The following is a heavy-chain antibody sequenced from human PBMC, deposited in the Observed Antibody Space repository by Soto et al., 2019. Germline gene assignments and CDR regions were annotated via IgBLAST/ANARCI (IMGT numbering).Heavy chain of an antibody. CDR3: LRIGDSGSLAIDH. J-gene: IGHJ4*02. CDR2: IYYSGST. D-gene: IGHD1-26*01. CDR1: GGSISSSSYY. V-gene: IGHV4-39*01. Sequence: SETLSLTCTVSGGSISSSSYYWGWIRQPPGKGLEWIGSIYYSGSTYYNPSLKSRVTISVDTSKNQFSLKLSSVTAADTAVYYCLRIGDSGSLAIDHWGQGTLVTVSS.